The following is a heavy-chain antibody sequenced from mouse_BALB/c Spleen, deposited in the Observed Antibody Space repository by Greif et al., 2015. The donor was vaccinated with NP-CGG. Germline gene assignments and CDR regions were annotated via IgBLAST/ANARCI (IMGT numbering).Heavy chain of an antibody. CDR3: TRGNSLYYAMDY. Sequence: VQLQQSGTVLARPGASVKMSCKASGYTFTSYWMHWVKQRPGQGLEWIGAIYPGNSDTSYNQKFKGKAKLTAVTSTSTAYMELSSLTNEDSAVYYCTRGNSLYYAMDYWGQGTSVTVSS. V-gene: IGHV1-5*01. J-gene: IGHJ4*01. D-gene: IGHD2-1*01. CDR1: GYTFTSYW. CDR2: IYPGNSDT.